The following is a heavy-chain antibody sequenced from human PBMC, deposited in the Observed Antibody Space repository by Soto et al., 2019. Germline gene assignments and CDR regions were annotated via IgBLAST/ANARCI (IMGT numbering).Heavy chain of an antibody. CDR1: GFTVSSNY. CDR3: VRGRPHSRLFDY. V-gene: IGHV3-53*04. J-gene: IGHJ4*02. Sequence: GESLKISCAASGFTVSSNYMSCVRQAPGKGLEWASVIYSGDSTYYADSVKGRFTITRHNSKNTLYLQMNSLRAEDTAGYYCVRGRPHSRLFDYWGQGTLVTVSS. D-gene: IGHD2-21*01. CDR2: IYSGDST.